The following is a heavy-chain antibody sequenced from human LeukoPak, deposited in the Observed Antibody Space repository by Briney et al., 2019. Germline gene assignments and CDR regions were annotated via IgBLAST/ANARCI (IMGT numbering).Heavy chain of an antibody. D-gene: IGHD1-26*01. Sequence: PGGSLRLSCAASGFTFSSYAMHWVRQAPGKGLEWVAVISYDGSDKYYADSVKARFTISRDNSKNTLYLQMNSLSADDTAVYYCARDKLRGSAGNYYYMDVWGKGTTVTVSS. J-gene: IGHJ6*03. V-gene: IGHV3-30*04. CDR2: ISYDGSDK. CDR1: GFTFSSYA. CDR3: ARDKLRGSAGNYYYMDV.